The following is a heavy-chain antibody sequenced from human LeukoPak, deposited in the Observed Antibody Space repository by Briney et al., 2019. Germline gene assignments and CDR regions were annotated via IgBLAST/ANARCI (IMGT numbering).Heavy chain of an antibody. CDR1: GFTFRDYE. D-gene: IGHD6-19*01. CDR2: ISSTDNTI. J-gene: IGHJ4*02. CDR3: ARDVRWLASFDY. Sequence: GGSLRLSCAASGFTFRDYEMNWVGQAPGKGLEWVSYISSTDNTIYYANSVKGRFTISRDNAMNSLYLQMTSLRAEDTAVYYCARDVRWLASFDYWGQGTLVTVSS. V-gene: IGHV3-48*03.